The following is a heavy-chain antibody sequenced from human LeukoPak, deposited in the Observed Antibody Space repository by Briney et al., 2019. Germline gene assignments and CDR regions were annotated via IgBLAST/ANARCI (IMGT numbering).Heavy chain of an antibody. Sequence: PGGSLRLSCAASGFTFTNFAMHWVRQAPGKGLEWVANIKQDGSEKYYVDSVKGRFTISRDNAKNSLYLQMNSLRAEDTAVYYCAREGIVVVPAAYNWFDPWGQGTLVTVSS. CDR2: IKQDGSEK. J-gene: IGHJ5*02. D-gene: IGHD2-2*01. CDR3: AREGIVVVPAAYNWFDP. CDR1: GFTFTNFA. V-gene: IGHV3-7*01.